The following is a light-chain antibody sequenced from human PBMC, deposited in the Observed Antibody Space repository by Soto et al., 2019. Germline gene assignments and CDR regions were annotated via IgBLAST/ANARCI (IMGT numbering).Light chain of an antibody. J-gene: IGLJ1*01. V-gene: IGLV2-23*02. CDR2: EVN. Sequence: QSVLTQPASVSGSPGQSITISCTGTNSDVGTYNLVSWYQQHPGKAPKIMIYEVNKRPSGVSNRFSGSKSGNTASLTISGLQAEDEADYCCCSYAGTSYVFGTGTKVTVL. CDR3: CSYAGTSYV. CDR1: NSDVGTYNL.